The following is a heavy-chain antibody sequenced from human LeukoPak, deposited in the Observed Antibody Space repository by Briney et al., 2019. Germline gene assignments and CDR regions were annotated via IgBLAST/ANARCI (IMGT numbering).Heavy chain of an antibody. CDR2: INSDGSST. J-gene: IGHJ3*01. V-gene: IGHV3-74*01. CDR3: ARDGSIIAFDV. Sequence: GGSLRLSCAASGFTFSSYWMHWVRQVPGKGLVWVSRINSDGSSTSYADSVKGRFTISRDNAKNTLYLQMNSLRAEDTAVYYCARDGSIIAFDVWGQGTMVTVSS. CDR1: GFTFSSYW. D-gene: IGHD1-26*01.